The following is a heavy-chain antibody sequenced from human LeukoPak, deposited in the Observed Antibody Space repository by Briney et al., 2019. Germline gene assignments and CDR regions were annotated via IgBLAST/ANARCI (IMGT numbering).Heavy chain of an antibody. J-gene: IGHJ4*02. V-gene: IGHV3-23*01. CDR2: ISDRDHNT. D-gene: IGHD5/OR15-5a*01. CDR1: GFTFSSYA. Sequence: PGGSLRLSCAASGFTFSSYAMTWVRQAPGKGLEWVSSISDRDHNTYYADSVKGRFTISRDNSQNTLYLQMSSLRAEDTAVYYCAKGGLSRAGLDFWGQGTLVTVSS. CDR3: AKGGLSRAGLDF.